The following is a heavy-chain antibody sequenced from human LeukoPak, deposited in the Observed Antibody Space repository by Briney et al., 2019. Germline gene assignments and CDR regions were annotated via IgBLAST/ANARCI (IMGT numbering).Heavy chain of an antibody. Sequence: PSETLSLTCAVSGYSISSNNWWGWIRQPPGKGLEWIGYMYYSGSTYYNPSLKSRVTISVDTSKNQFSLKLSPVTAADTAVYYCARHSASIGEFDYWGQGTLVTVSS. CDR2: MYYSGST. D-gene: IGHD6-6*01. V-gene: IGHV4-28*01. CDR3: ARHSASIGEFDY. CDR1: GYSISSNNW. J-gene: IGHJ4*02.